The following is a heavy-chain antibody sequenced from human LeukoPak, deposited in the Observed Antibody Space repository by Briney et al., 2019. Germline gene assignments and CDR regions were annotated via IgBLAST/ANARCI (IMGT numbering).Heavy chain of an antibody. J-gene: IGHJ4*02. D-gene: IGHD3-10*01. CDR3: TRARASYYFDY. CDR1: GFTFGDYA. CDR2: IRSKAYGGTT. Sequence: GGSLRLSCTASGFTFGDYAMSWVRQAPGKGLDWVGFIRSKAYGGTTEYAASVKGRFTISRDDSRSIAYLQMSSLKTEDTAVYYCTRARASYYFDYWGQGTLVTVSS. V-gene: IGHV3-49*04.